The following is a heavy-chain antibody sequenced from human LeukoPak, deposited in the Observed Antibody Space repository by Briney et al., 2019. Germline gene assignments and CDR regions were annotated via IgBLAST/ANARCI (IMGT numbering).Heavy chain of an antibody. J-gene: IGHJ6*03. D-gene: IGHD3-9*01. CDR2: IIPIFGTA. Sequence: SVKVSCKASGGTFSSYAISWVRQAPGQGLEWMGGIIPIFGTANYAQKFQGRVTITTDEPTSTAYMELSSLRSEDTAVYYCARSGEYVLRYFDWFTSYYYYYMDVWGKGTTVTVSS. CDR3: ARSGEYVLRYFDWFTSYYYYYMDV. V-gene: IGHV1-69*05. CDR1: GGTFSSYA.